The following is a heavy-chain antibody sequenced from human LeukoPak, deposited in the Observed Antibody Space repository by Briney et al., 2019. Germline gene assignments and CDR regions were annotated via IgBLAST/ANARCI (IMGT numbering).Heavy chain of an antibody. Sequence: SETLSLTCTVSGGSISSGSYYWGWIRQPPGKGLEWIGSIYHSGSTYYNPSLKSRVTISVDTSKNQFSLKLSSVTAADTAVYYCARDPHSSSSDWGQGTLVTVSS. V-gene: IGHV4-39*07. CDR1: GGSISSGSYY. CDR2: IYHSGST. J-gene: IGHJ4*02. CDR3: ARDPHSSSSD. D-gene: IGHD6-13*01.